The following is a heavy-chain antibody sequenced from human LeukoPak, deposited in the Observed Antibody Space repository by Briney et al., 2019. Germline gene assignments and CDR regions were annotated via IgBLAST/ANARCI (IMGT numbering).Heavy chain of an antibody. D-gene: IGHD3-10*01. J-gene: IGHJ3*02. V-gene: IGHV3-66*04. CDR2: IYSGGST. CDR1: GFTVSSNY. Sequence: GGSLRLSCAASGFTVSSNYMSWVRQAPGKGLEWVSVIYSGGSTYYADSVKGRFTISRDNSKNTLYLQMNSLRAEDTAVYYCARRRGGHHDAFDIRGQGTMVTVSS. CDR3: ARRRGGHHDAFDI.